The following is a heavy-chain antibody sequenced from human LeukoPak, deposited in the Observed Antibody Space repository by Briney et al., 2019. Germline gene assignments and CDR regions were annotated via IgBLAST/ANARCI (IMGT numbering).Heavy chain of an antibody. D-gene: IGHD2-2*01. CDR2: INHSGST. CDR3: ARVLLAPYRKSPFDY. J-gene: IGHJ4*02. Sequence: SETLSLTCAVYGGSFSGYYWSWIRQPPGKGLEWIGEINHSGSTNYNPSLKSRVTISVDTSKNQFSLKLSSVTAADTAVYYCARVLLAPYRKSPFDYWGQGTLVTVSS. CDR1: GGSFSGYY. V-gene: IGHV4-34*01.